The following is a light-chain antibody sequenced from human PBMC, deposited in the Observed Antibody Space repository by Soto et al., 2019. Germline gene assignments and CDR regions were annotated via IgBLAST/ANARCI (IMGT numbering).Light chain of an antibody. V-gene: IGKV3-15*01. J-gene: IGKJ5*01. CDR3: QQYSKWPIT. CDR2: GIS. Sequence: EMVMTQSPAILSVSPGERATLSCGASQSVNSNYLAWYQQHPGQPPRLLIYGISTRATGIPARFSGSGSGAEFSLTISSLQSEDFAVYYCQQYSKWPITFGQGTRLEIK. CDR1: QSVNSN.